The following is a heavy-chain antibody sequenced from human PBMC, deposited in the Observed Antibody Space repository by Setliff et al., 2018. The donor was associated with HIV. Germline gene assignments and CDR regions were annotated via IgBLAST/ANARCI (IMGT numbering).Heavy chain of an antibody. CDR2: IYYTGST. J-gene: IGHJ3*01. V-gene: IGHV4-30-4*08. D-gene: IGHD4-17*01. CDR3: ASDHGDYGAFDV. Sequence: SETLSLTCTVSGGSITSGDYHWSWIRQPPGKGLEWIGYIYYTGSTYYNPSLKTRVTISIDASRNHFSLNLSSVTAADTAVYYCASDHGDYGAFDVWGQGTMVTVSS. CDR1: GGSITSGDYH.